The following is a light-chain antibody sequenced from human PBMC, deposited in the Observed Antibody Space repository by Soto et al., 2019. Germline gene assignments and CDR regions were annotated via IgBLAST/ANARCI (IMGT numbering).Light chain of an antibody. CDR2: YDS. CDR1: NIGSKS. V-gene: IGLV3-21*04. J-gene: IGLJ2*01. CDR3: QVWDSSSDHPGVV. Sequence: SYELTQPPSVSVAPGKTARITCGGNNIGSKSVHWYQQKPGQAPVLVIYYDSDRPSGIPERFSGSNSGHTATLTISRVEAGDEADYYCQVWDSSSDHPGVVFGGGTKLTVL.